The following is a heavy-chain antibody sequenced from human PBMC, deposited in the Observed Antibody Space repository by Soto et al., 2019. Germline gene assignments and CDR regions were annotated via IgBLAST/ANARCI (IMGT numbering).Heavy chain of an antibody. Sequence: SVKVSGKASGGTFSSYAISWVRQAPGQGLEWMGGIIPIFGTANYAQKFQGRVTITADESTSTAYMELSSLRSEDTAVYYCARSLYDSSGYYPKYYYYGMDVWGQGTTVTVSS. J-gene: IGHJ6*02. CDR2: IIPIFGTA. V-gene: IGHV1-69*13. CDR3: ARSLYDSSGYYPKYYYYGMDV. D-gene: IGHD3-22*01. CDR1: GGTFSSYA.